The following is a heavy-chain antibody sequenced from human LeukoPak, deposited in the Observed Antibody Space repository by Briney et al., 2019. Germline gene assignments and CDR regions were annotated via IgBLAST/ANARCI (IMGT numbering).Heavy chain of an antibody. D-gene: IGHD3-22*01. CDR2: MNPNSGNT. Sequence: ASVKVSCKASGYTFTGYYMHWVRQATGQGLEWMGWMNPNSGNTGYAQKFQGRVTITRNTSISTAYMELSSLRSEDTAVYYCARGLTMIVGYYYYMDVWGKGTTVTVSS. CDR1: GYTFTGYY. J-gene: IGHJ6*03. CDR3: ARGLTMIVGYYYYMDV. V-gene: IGHV1-8*03.